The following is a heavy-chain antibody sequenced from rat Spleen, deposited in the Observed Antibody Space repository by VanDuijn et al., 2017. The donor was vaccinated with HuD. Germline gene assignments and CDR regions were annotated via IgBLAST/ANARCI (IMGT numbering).Heavy chain of an antibody. D-gene: IGHD1-12*02. CDR3: ARGDYYDGSYYIYWYFDF. J-gene: IGHJ1*01. CDR2: ISTGGCNT. Sequence: EVQLVESGGGLVQPGRSMKLSCAASGFTFSNYYMAWVRQAPTTGLEWVASISTGGCNTYYRDSVKGRFTISRDNAKSTLYLQMDSLRSEDTATYYCARGDYYDGSYYIYWYFDFWGPGTMVTVSS. V-gene: IGHV5-25*01. CDR1: GFTFSNYY.